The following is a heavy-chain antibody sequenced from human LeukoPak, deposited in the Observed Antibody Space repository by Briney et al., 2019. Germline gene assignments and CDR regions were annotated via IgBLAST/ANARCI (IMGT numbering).Heavy chain of an antibody. J-gene: IGHJ3*02. CDR2: INSDGSSI. CDR3: ASSDWYAAFDM. CDR1: GFTFRSNW. V-gene: IGHV3-74*01. D-gene: IGHD3-9*01. Sequence: PGGSLRLSCEACGFTFRSNWMHWVRQAPGKGLVWVSRINSDGSSISYADSVKARFTISRDNAKNTLYLQMNSLRAEDTAVYYCASSDWYAAFDMWGQGTMVTVSS.